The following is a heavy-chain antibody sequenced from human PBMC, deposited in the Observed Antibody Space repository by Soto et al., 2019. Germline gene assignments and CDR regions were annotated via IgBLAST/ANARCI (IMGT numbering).Heavy chain of an antibody. CDR2: ITDSGSN. J-gene: IGHJ4*01. CDR1: GGSISSGCYY. CDR3: ARGVLH. Sequence: QVQLQESGPGLVKPSQTLSLTCTVSGGSISSGCYYWSRIRQHPGTGLEWIGYITDSGSNYYNPSLKSRVTISVDTPKNQFPRILKPVTAADTALYYCARGVLHWGQGTLVTVSS. V-gene: IGHV4-31*03.